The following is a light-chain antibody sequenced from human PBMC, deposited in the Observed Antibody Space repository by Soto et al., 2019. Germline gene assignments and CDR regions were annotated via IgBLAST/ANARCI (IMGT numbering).Light chain of an antibody. CDR3: QQRGKWPST. V-gene: IGKV3-11*01. Sequence: EVVLTQSPYTLSLSPGETATLSCGASQSVDRYVAWYQQKLGQAPRLLIYDTYTRATGVGARFTGSGSATDFSLTITSLEPEDFAVYFCQQRGKWPSTFGPGTKVDIK. CDR2: DTY. CDR1: QSVDRY. J-gene: IGKJ2*02.